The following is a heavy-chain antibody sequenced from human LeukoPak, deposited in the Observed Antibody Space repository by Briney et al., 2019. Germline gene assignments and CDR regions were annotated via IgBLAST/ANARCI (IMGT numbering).Heavy chain of an antibody. CDR2: ISSSSSYL. CDR1: GFPYSSYS. D-gene: IGHD3-22*01. Sequence: GDPLRHFRAASGFPYSSYSMTWVRQPPGKGLEWVSSISSSSSYLYYADSVKGRFAISRDNAKNSLYLQMNSLRAEDTAVYYCARDFYDSSGYYYVPAFDIWGQGTMVTVSS. CDR3: ARDFYDSSGYYYVPAFDI. J-gene: IGHJ3*02. V-gene: IGHV3-21*01.